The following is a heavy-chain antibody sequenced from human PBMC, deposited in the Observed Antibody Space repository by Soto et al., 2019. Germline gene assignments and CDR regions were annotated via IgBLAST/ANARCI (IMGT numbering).Heavy chain of an antibody. D-gene: IGHD4-4*01. J-gene: IGHJ6*02. Sequence: QVQLVQSGAEVKKPGSSVKVSCKASGGTFSSYTISWVRQAPGQGLEWMGRIIPILGIANYAQKFQGRVTITADKSTSTAYMELSSLRSEDTAVYYCAREIATVDYYYGMDVWGQGTMVTVSS. V-gene: IGHV1-69*08. CDR3: AREIATVDYYYGMDV. CDR2: IIPILGIA. CDR1: GGTFSSYT.